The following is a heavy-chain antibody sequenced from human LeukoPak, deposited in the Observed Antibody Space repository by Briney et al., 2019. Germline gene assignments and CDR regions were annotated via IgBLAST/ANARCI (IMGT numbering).Heavy chain of an antibody. CDR2: ITSGFTP. J-gene: IGHJ4*02. Sequence: GGSLRLSCAASGLTFSDYAMSWFRQAPGKGLEWVSGITSGFTPHYADSVKGRFTISRDNSKNTFHLQLNSLRAEDTAVYYCAKDYSESRVADVFFEYWGQGTLVTVSS. CDR3: AKDYSESRVADVFFEY. D-gene: IGHD2-15*01. CDR1: GLTFSDYA. V-gene: IGHV3-23*01.